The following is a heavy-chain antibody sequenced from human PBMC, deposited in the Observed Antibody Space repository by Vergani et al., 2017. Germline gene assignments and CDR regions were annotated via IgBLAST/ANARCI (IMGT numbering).Heavy chain of an antibody. CDR3: AKGQKYYYYYGMDV. V-gene: IGHV3-23*04. J-gene: IGHJ6*02. CDR2: ISGSGGST. Sequence: VQLVESGGGVVQPGRSLRLSCAASGFTFSSYAMSWVRQAPGKGLEWVSAISGSGGSTYYADSVKGRFTISRDNSKNTLYLQMNSLRAEDTAVYYCAKGQKYYYYYGMDVWGQGTTVTVSS. CDR1: GFTFSSYA.